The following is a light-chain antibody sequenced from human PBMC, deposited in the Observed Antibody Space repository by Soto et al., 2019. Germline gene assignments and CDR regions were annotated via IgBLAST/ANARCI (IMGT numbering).Light chain of an antibody. V-gene: IGKV3-20*01. Sequence: EIVLTQSPGTLSLSPGERATLSCTASQSVYSRNLAWYQQRPGQAPRLLIYGAGSRAGGIPERFRGSGSGTYFSTIINTLAPEVSAMYYRQQYGGSPFTFGPGTKVDIK. CDR3: QQYGGSPFT. CDR2: GAG. J-gene: IGKJ3*01. CDR1: QSVYSRN.